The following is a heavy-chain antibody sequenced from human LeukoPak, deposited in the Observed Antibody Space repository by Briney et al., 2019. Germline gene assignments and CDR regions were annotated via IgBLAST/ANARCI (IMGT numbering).Heavy chain of an antibody. CDR3: ARVPVKGAASGTSAY. CDR1: GGSISSGSYY. D-gene: IGHD6-13*01. CDR2: IYTSGST. Sequence: PSETLSLTCTVSGGSISSGSYYWSWIRQPAGKGLGWIGRIYTSGSTNYNPSLKSRVTISVDTSKNQFSLKLSSVTAGDTAVYYCARVPVKGAASGTSAYWGQGTLVTVSS. V-gene: IGHV4-61*02. J-gene: IGHJ4*02.